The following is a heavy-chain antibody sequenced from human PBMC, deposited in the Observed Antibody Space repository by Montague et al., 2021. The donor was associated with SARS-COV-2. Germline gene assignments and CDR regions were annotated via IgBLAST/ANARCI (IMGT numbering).Heavy chain of an antibody. CDR2: TYYTSKWNN. V-gene: IGHV6-1*01. Sequence: CAISGDSVSRFGVGWNWIRQSPSRGLERLGCTYYTSKWNNDYTISVKSRISISPDTSKNQFSLQLKSVTPEDTAVYYCARWIVHSPYFDSWGQGILVTLSS. CDR3: ARWIVHSPYFDS. CDR1: GDSVSRFGVG. J-gene: IGHJ4*01. D-gene: IGHD2-21*01.